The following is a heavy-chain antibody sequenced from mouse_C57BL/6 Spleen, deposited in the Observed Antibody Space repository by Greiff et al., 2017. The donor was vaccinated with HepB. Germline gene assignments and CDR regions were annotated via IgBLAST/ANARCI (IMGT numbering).Heavy chain of an antibody. D-gene: IGHD2-1*01. J-gene: IGHJ3*01. V-gene: IGHV3-6*01. Sequence: EVKLQESGPGLVKPSQSLSLTCSVTGYSITSGYYWNWIRQFPGNKLEWMGYISYDGSNNYNPSLKNRISITRDTSKNQFFLKLNSVTTEDTATYYCARDLDLLGFAYWGQGTLVTVSA. CDR2: ISYDGSN. CDR3: ARDLDLLGFAY. CDR1: GYSITSGYY.